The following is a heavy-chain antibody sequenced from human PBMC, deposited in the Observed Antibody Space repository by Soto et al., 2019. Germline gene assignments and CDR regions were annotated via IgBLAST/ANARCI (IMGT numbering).Heavy chain of an antibody. J-gene: IGHJ4*02. CDR3: ARDLSPWQQLGFFDY. Sequence: QVQLVQSGAEVKKPGASVKVSCKASGYTFTSYGISWVRQAPGQGLEWMGWISAYNGNTNYAQKLQGRVTMTTDTAXXTAYMELRSLRSDDTAVYYCARDLSPWQQLGFFDYWGQGTLVTVSS. CDR2: ISAYNGNT. CDR1: GYTFTSYG. D-gene: IGHD6-13*01. V-gene: IGHV1-18*01.